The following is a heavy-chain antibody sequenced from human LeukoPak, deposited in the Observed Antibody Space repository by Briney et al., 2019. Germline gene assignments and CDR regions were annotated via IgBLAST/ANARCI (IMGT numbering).Heavy chain of an antibody. CDR3: ARGASTVTGYFDY. D-gene: IGHD4-17*01. J-gene: IGHJ4*02. Sequence: SETLSLTCAVSGASISSYNCWGWVRQSPGKVLEWIGEIYRSGVTNYNPSLKSRVTISVDKSKNQFSLKLNSVTAADTAMYYCARGASTVTGYFDYWGQGTLVTVSS. CDR1: GASISSYNC. V-gene: IGHV4-4*02. CDR2: IYRSGVT.